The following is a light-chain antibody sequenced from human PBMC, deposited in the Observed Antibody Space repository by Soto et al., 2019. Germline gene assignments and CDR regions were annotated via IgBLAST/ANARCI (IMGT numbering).Light chain of an antibody. J-gene: IGKJ1*01. CDR1: QSVSSN. Sequence: TRCPASLSISPGDTATLSCRANQSVSSNLAWYQQKPGQAPRLLIYGASTRATAIPARFSGSGSGTEFTLNITSLQSEDIALYTCQPYDSWLPSKLGHGT. CDR2: GAS. V-gene: IGKV3-15*01. CDR3: QPYDSWLPSK.